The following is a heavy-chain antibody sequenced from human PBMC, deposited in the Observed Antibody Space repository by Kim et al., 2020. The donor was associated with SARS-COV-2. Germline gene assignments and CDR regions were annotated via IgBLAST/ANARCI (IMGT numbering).Heavy chain of an antibody. D-gene: IGHD6-13*01. J-gene: IGHJ6*02. CDR1: GYILTTYS. V-gene: IGHV7-4-1*01. CDR3: TKHVGLAAAGLHGMDV. CDR2: INTKTGNP. Sequence: ASVKVSCKASGYILTTYSIIWVRQAPGQGLEWMGWINTKTGNPEYAQGFTGRFAFFVDTSVNTAYLQIRSLEAEDNAVYFCTKHVGLAAAGLHGMDVWGQGSTVTVTS.